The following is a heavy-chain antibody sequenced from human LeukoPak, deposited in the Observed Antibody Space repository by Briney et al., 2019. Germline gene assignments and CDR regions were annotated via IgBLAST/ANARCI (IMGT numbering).Heavy chain of an antibody. V-gene: IGHV3-74*01. CDR3: AREFSYYGSGRPLDY. Sequence: GGSLRPSCAASGFTFSSYWMHWVRQAPGKGLVWVSRINSDGSSTSYADSVKGRFTISRDNAKNTLYLQMNSLRAEDTAVYYCAREFSYYGSGRPLDYWGQGTLVTVSS. D-gene: IGHD3-10*01. CDR1: GFTFSSYW. J-gene: IGHJ4*02. CDR2: INSDGSST.